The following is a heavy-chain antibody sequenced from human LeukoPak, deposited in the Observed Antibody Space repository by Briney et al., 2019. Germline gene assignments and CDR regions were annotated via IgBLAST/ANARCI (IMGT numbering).Heavy chain of an antibody. CDR3: AKNLVPPLGIAAAGHYSFDY. Sequence: QPGVSLRLSCAASGFTFSSYAMSWVRQAPGKGLEWVSAISGSGGSTYYADSVKGRFTISRDNSKNTLYLQMNSLRAEDTAVYYCAKNLVPPLGIAAAGHYSFDYWGQGTLVTVSS. D-gene: IGHD6-13*01. CDR1: GFTFSSYA. J-gene: IGHJ4*02. CDR2: ISGSGGST. V-gene: IGHV3-23*01.